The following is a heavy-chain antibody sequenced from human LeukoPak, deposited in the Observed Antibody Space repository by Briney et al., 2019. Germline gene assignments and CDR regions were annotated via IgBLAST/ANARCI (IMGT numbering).Heavy chain of an antibody. CDR2: TYYRSKWYN. CDR3: ARFGHKDIVVVPAAIDAFDI. Sequence: PSQTLSLTCAISGDSVSSNSAAWNWTRQSPSRGLEWLGRTYYRSKWYNDYAVSVKSRITINPDTSKNQFSLQLNSVTPEDTAVYYCARFGHKDIVVVPAAIDAFDIWGQGTMVTVSS. V-gene: IGHV6-1*01. D-gene: IGHD2-2*01. CDR1: GDSVSSNSAA. J-gene: IGHJ3*02.